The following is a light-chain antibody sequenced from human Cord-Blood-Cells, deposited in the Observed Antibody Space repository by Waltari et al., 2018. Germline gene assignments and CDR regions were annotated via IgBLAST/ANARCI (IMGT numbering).Light chain of an antibody. CDR1: QSVLYSSNNKNY. Sequence: DIVMTQSPDSLAVSLGERATINCKSSQSVLYSSNNKNYLAWYQQKPGQPPKLLIYWAATRESGVPDRFSGSGSGTDVTRTISSLQAEDGAVYYCQQYYSTPWTFGQGTKVEIK. V-gene: IGKV4-1*01. CDR2: WAA. CDR3: QQYYSTPWT. J-gene: IGKJ1*01.